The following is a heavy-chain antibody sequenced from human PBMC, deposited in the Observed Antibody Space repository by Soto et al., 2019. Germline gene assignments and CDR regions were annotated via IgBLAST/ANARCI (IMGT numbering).Heavy chain of an antibody. CDR1: GYSISSSNW. Sequence: QVQLQESGPGLVKPSDTLSLTCAVSGYSISSSNWWGWIRQPPGKGLEWIGYIYYSGSTYYNPSLKSRVTMSVDTSKSKFSLKLSSVTAVDTAVYYCARNGRGFLAYMAVWGQGTTVTVSS. V-gene: IGHV4-28*01. CDR2: IYYSGST. J-gene: IGHJ6*02. CDR3: ARNGRGFLAYMAV. D-gene: IGHD3-3*01.